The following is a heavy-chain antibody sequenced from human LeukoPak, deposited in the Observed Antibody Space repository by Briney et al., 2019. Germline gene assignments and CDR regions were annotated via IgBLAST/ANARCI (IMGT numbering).Heavy chain of an antibody. CDR3: AREYSSSHFDY. CDR2: IYYSGST. D-gene: IGHD6-13*01. Sequence: SETLSLTCTVTGGSISSYYWSWIRQPPGKGLEWIGYIYYSGSTNYNPSLKSRVTISVDTSKNQFSLKLSSVTAADTAVYYCAREYSSSHFDYWGQGTLVTVSS. J-gene: IGHJ4*02. CDR1: GGSISSYY. V-gene: IGHV4-59*01.